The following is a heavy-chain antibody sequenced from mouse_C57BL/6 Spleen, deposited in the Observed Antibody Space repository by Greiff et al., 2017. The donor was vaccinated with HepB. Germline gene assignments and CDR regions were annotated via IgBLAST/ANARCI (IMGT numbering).Heavy chain of an antibody. V-gene: IGHV1-18*01. J-gene: IGHJ4*01. CDR3: ARERGLRKAMDY. Sequence: EVKLQESGPELVKPGASVKIPCKASGYTFTDYNMDWVKQSHGKSLEWIGDINPNNGGTIYNQKFKGKATLTVDKSSSTAYMELRSLTSEDTAVYYCARERGLRKAMDYWGQGTSVTVSS. CDR1: GYTFTDYN. CDR2: INPNNGGT. D-gene: IGHD2-4*01.